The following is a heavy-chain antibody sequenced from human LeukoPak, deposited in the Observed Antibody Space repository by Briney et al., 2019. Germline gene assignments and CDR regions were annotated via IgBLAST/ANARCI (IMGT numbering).Heavy chain of an antibody. CDR3: ARGLGWFLD. Sequence: SETLSLTCTVSDGSISINYWTWIRQPPGKGLEWVGNIYFKGSTNYNPSLKSRVTISGDKSKNQVSLQLTSVTAADTAVHYCARGLGWFLDWGQGTLVTASS. V-gene: IGHV4-59*01. D-gene: IGHD6-19*01. J-gene: IGHJ4*02. CDR2: IYFKGST. CDR1: DGSISINY.